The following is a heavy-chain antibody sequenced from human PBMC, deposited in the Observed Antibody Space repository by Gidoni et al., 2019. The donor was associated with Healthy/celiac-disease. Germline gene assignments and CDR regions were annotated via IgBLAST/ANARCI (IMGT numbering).Heavy chain of an antibody. J-gene: IGHJ3*02. CDR1: GFTFDDYT. Sequence: EVQLVESGGVVVQPGGSLRLSCAASGFTFDDYTMHWVRQAPGKGLEWVSLISWDGGSTYYADSVKGRFTISRDNSKNSLYLQMNSLRTEDTALYYCAGDGGRGAFDIWGQGTMVTVSS. V-gene: IGHV3-43*01. CDR3: AGDGGRGAFDI. D-gene: IGHD3-16*01. CDR2: ISWDGGST.